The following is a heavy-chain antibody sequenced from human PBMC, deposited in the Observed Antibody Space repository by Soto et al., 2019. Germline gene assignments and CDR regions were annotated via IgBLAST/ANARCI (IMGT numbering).Heavy chain of an antibody. D-gene: IGHD6-13*01. CDR2: ISGGGGSI. Sequence: EVPLLESGGGLVQPGGSLRLSCAASGFTFSNYAMDWVRQAPGKGLEWVSGISGGGGSIYYADSVKGRFIISRDNSKNTLYLQMNSLRAEDTAIYYCAKGIAAPGTGWFDPWGQGTLVTVSS. CDR3: AKGIAAPGTGWFDP. CDR1: GFTFSNYA. J-gene: IGHJ5*02. V-gene: IGHV3-23*01.